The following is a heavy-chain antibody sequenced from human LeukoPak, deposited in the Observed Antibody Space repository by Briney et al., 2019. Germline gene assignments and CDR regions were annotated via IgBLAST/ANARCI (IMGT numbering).Heavy chain of an antibody. CDR3: ARSSSAGITMVRGVYDY. J-gene: IGHJ4*02. D-gene: IGHD3-10*01. Sequence: GGSLRLSCAASGFTVSSNYMSWVRKAPGKGLEWVSVIYSGGSTYYADSVKGRFTISRDNSKNILYLQMNSLRAEDTAVYYCARSSSAGITMVRGVYDYWGQGTLVTVSS. V-gene: IGHV3-66*01. CDR2: IYSGGST. CDR1: GFTVSSNY.